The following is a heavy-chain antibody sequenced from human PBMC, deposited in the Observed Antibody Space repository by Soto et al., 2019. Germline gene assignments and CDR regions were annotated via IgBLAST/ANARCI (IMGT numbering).Heavy chain of an antibody. D-gene: IGHD3-16*01. V-gene: IGHV4-30-4*01. J-gene: IGHJ6*02. CDR1: GGSISSGDYY. CDR2: IYYSGST. CDR3: AREQRYGYYYYGMDV. Sequence: QVQLQESGPGLVKPSQTLSLTCTVSGGSISSGDYYWSWIRQPPGKGLEWIGYIYYSGSTYYNPSLKSRVTISVDTSKNQFSLKLSSVTAADTAVYYCAREQRYGYYYYGMDVWGQGTTVTVSS.